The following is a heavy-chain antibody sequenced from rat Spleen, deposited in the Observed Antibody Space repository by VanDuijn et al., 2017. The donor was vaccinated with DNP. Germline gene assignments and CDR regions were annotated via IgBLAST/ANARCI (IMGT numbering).Heavy chain of an antibody. Sequence: EVQLVESGGGLVQPGRSLKLSCAASGFTFSDYGMAWVRQSPKKGLEWVATVIYDSSSTYYRDSVKGRFTISRDNAKNTLYLQMDSLRSEDTATYYCARHGLRYYYSGDDYVMDAWGQGASVTVSS. V-gene: IGHV5-7*01. CDR2: VIYDSSST. D-gene: IGHD1-1*01. CDR1: GFTFSDYG. J-gene: IGHJ4*01. CDR3: ARHGLRYYYSGDDYVMDA.